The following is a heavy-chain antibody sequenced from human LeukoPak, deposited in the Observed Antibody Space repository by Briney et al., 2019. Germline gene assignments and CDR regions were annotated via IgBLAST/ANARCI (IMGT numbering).Heavy chain of an antibody. CDR3: AREAGGYYYDSSGYSDY. CDR2: INPNSGGT. D-gene: IGHD3-22*01. CDR1: GYTFIGYY. Sequence: ASVKVSCKASGYTFIGYYMHWVRQAPGQGLKWMGWINPNSGGTNYAQKFQGRVTMTRDTSISTAYMELSRLRSDDTAVYYCAREAGGYYYDSSGYSDYWGQGTLVTVSS. V-gene: IGHV1-2*02. J-gene: IGHJ4*02.